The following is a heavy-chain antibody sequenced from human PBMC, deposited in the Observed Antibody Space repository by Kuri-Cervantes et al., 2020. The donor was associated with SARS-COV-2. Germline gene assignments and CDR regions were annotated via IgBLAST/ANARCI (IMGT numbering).Heavy chain of an antibody. J-gene: IGHJ3*02. Sequence: SQTLSLTCAVSGYSISSGYYWGWIRQPPGKGLEWIGSIYYSGSTYYNPSLKSRVTISVDTSKNQFSLKLSSVTAADTAVYYCARLPNDFWSGYQGAFDIWGQGTMVTVSS. D-gene: IGHD3-3*01. V-gene: IGHV4-38-2*01. CDR1: GYSISSGYY. CDR2: IYYSGST. CDR3: ARLPNDFWSGYQGAFDI.